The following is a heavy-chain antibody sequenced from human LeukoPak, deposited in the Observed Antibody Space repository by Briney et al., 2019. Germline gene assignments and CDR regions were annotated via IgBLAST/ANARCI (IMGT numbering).Heavy chain of an antibody. Sequence: GGSLRLSCAASGFTFSSYGMHWVRQAPGKGLEWVAFIRFDGSNKYYADSVKGRFTISRDNSKNTLYLQMKSLRAEDTAVYYCAKGGGYEAQYYYYYLDAWGKGTTVTISS. CDR2: IRFDGSNK. CDR3: AKGGGYEAQYYYYYLDA. V-gene: IGHV3-30*02. J-gene: IGHJ6*03. CDR1: GFTFSSYG. D-gene: IGHD5-12*01.